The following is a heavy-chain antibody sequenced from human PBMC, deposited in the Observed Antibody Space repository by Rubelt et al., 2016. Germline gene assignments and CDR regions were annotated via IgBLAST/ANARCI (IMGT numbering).Heavy chain of an antibody. J-gene: IGHJ4*02. CDR3: ARVIAAAGRDGNYFDY. CDR1: GYTFTSYA. D-gene: IGHD6-13*01. CDR2: INTTTGNP. V-gene: IGHV7-4-1*02. Sequence: QVQLVQSGAEVKKPGASVKVSCKASGYTFTSYAMNWVRQAPGQGLEWMGWINTTTGNPTYAQGFTGRFVFSLDTSVSTAYLQISSLKAEDTAVYYCARVIAAAGRDGNYFDYWGQGTLVTVSS.